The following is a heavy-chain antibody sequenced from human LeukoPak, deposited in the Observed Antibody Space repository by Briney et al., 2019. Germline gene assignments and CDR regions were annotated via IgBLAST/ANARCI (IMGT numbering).Heavy chain of an antibody. CDR1: GFTFSSYW. V-gene: IGHV3-74*01. Sequence: PGGSLRLSCAASGFTFSSYWMHWVRQAPGKGLMWVSRMKSDGSSTSYADSVKGRFTISRDNAKNTLYLQMNSLRAEDTAVYYCAVRQGGSYTGESDYWGQGTLVTVSP. D-gene: IGHD3-10*01. CDR3: AVRQGGSYTGESDY. J-gene: IGHJ4*02. CDR2: MKSDGSST.